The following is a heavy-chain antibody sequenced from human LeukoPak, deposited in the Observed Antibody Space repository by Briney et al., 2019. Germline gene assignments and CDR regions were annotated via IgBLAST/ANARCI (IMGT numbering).Heavy chain of an antibody. CDR3: ARDSGYYGMDV. V-gene: IGHV1-46*01. Sequence: ASVKDSCKASGYTFTSYYMHWVRQAPGQGLEWMGIINPSGGSTSYAQKFQGRVTMTRDTSTSTVYMELSSLRSDDTAVYYCARDSGYYGMDVWGQGTTVTVSS. CDR2: INPSGGST. J-gene: IGHJ6*02. D-gene: IGHD6-25*01. CDR1: GYTFTSYY.